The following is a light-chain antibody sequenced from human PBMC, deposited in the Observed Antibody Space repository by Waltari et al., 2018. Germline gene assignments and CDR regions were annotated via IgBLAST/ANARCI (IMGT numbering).Light chain of an antibody. J-gene: IGKJ2*03. CDR1: QNVSDN. CDR3: QQYMNWPPGYS. Sequence: EILMTQSPVALSVSVGERDSLSCRASQNVSDNLAWYQQRPGQAPALLIYGVSIRAPGVPDRFSGGGSATEFTLTINDLQSSDSAVYYCQQYMNWPPGYSFGQGTKVEIK. CDR2: GVS. V-gene: IGKV3-15*01.